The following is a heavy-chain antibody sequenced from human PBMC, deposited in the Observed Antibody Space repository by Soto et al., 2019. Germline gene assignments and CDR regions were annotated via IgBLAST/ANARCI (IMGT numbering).Heavy chain of an antibody. J-gene: IGHJ4*02. D-gene: IGHD3-10*01. Sequence: LRLSCAASGFTFSNYAVTWVRQAPGKGLEWVSFISSSSSYMNYADSVKGRFTISRDNAKNSLYLHMNSLRAEDTAVYYCARDHYGSGNYYFDYWGQGTLVTVSS. CDR1: GFTFSNYA. CDR2: ISSSSSYM. V-gene: IGHV3-21*01. CDR3: ARDHYGSGNYYFDY.